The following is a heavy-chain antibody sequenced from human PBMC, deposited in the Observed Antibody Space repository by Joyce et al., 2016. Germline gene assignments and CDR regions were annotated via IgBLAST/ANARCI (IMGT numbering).Heavy chain of an antibody. D-gene: IGHD6-19*01. CDR2: IYPGDSDT. J-gene: IGHJ3*01. CDR1: AYSFTNYG. Sequence: EVQLVQSGAEVKKPGESLKISCKVSAYSFTNYGIGWVRQMPGKGLELMGIIYPGDSDTRYSPSFQGQVNISVDKSINTAYLQWSSLKASDTAMYYCARPASSGWYVAFDFWGQGTMVTVSS. CDR3: ARPASSGWYVAFDF. V-gene: IGHV5-51*01.